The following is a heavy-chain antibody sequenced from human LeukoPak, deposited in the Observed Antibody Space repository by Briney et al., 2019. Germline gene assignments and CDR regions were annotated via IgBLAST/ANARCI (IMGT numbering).Heavy chain of an antibody. D-gene: IGHD5/OR15-5a*01. J-gene: IGHJ1*01. Sequence: GGSLRLSCAASGFTVSSNYMSWVRQAPGKGLEWISVIYSGGSTYYADSVKGRFTISRDNSKNTLYLQMNSLRAEDTAVYYCARGWAVSTDGYFQHWGQGTLVTVSS. CDR3: ARGWAVSTDGYFQH. CDR2: IYSGGST. CDR1: GFTVSSNY. V-gene: IGHV3-53*01.